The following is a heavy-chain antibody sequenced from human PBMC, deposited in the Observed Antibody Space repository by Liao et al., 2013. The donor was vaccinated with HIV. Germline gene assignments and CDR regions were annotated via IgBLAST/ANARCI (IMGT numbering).Heavy chain of an antibody. Sequence: QVQLQQWGAGLLKPSETLSLTCAVSGGSFSGYYWSWIRQSPDKGLEWIGEINHRGTTNYNPSLKTPVTISVDTSKNQFSLKVTSVTAADTAVYYCARGEAARGGDWFDPWGQGTLVTVSS. D-gene: IGHD6-25*01. V-gene: IGHV4-34*01. CDR3: ARGEAARGGDWFDP. CDR1: GGSFSGYY. CDR2: INHRGTT. J-gene: IGHJ5*02.